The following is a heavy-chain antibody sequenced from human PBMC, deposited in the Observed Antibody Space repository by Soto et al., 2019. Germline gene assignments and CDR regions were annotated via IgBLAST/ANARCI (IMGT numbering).Heavy chain of an antibody. J-gene: IGHJ5*02. CDR1: GGSISSGGYY. D-gene: IGHD6-13*01. Sequence: SETLSLTCTVSGGSISSGGYYWSWIRQHPGKGLEWIGYIYYSGSTYYNPSLKSRVTISVDTSKNQFSLKLSSVTAADTAVYYCARAIAAANCFDPWGQGTLVTVYS. CDR3: ARAIAAANCFDP. V-gene: IGHV4-31*03. CDR2: IYYSGST.